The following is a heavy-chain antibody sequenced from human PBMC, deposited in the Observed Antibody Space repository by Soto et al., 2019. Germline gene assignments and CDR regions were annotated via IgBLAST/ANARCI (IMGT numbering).Heavy chain of an antibody. D-gene: IGHD4-17*01. CDR3: ARGRVSYGGNPPDY. CDR2: MNPNSGNT. Sequence: ASVKVSCKASGYTFTSYDINWVRQATGQGLEWMGWMNPNSGNTGYAQKFQGRVTMTRNTSISTAYMELSSLRSEDTAVYYCARGRVSYGGNPPDYWGQGTLVTVSS. V-gene: IGHV1-8*02. CDR1: GYTFTSYD. J-gene: IGHJ4*02.